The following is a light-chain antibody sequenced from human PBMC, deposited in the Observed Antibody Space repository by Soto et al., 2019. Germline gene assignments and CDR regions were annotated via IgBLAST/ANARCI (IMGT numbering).Light chain of an antibody. CDR3: QQYINWPPRT. J-gene: IGKJ4*01. CDR1: QSVRSN. Sequence: DIVMTQSPDSLAVSLGERATLSCRASQSVRSNLAWYQQKPGQAPRLLIFGATTRATNISARFTGSGSGTEFTLTISSLQSEDFAVYYCQQYINWPPRTFGGGTKVDIK. CDR2: GAT. V-gene: IGKV3-15*01.